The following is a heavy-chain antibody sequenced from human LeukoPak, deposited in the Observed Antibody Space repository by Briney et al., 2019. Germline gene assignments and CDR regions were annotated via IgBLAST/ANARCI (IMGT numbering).Heavy chain of an antibody. V-gene: IGHV4-59*01. CDR2: IYYSGRT. CDR3: ARERYGAGSNYYYYYGLDV. CDR1: GGSISSYY. Sequence: SETLSLTCTVSGGSISSYYWSWIRQPPGEGLEWIGYIYYSGRTGYNPSLKSRVTMSADTSKTQFSLKLSSVTAADTAVYYCARERYGAGSNYYYYYGLDVWGQGTTVTVSS. J-gene: IGHJ6*02. D-gene: IGHD3-10*01.